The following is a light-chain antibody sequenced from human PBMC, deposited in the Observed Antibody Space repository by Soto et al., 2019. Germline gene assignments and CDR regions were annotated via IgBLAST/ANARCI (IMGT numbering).Light chain of an antibody. CDR1: QSVSSSY. Sequence: EIVLTQSPGTLSLSPGERATLSCRASQSVSSSYLAWYQQKPGQAPRLLIYGTSTRATDIPDRFSGSGSGTDFMLTISRLEPEDFAVYYCQQYGSSLYTFGQGTKLEIK. CDR3: QQYGSSLYT. CDR2: GTS. V-gene: IGKV3-20*01. J-gene: IGKJ2*01.